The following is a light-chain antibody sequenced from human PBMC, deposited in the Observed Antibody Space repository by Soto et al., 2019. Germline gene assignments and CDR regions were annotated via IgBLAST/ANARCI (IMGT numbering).Light chain of an antibody. J-gene: IGKJ2*01. Sequence: DIQMTQSPPSLSASVGDRVTITCQASQDIGNSLNWFQHKPGKAPNLVIYDASNLEIGVPSRFSGSGSGTDFTLTISSLQPEDFATYYCLQHSSYPYTFGQGTKLEIK. CDR3: LQHSSYPYT. CDR2: DAS. V-gene: IGKV1-33*01. CDR1: QDIGNS.